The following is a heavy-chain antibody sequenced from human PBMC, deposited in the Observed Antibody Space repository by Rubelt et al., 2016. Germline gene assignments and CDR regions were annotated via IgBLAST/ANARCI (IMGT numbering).Heavy chain of an antibody. Sequence: QVQLVQSGAEVKKPGSSVKVSCKASGGTFSSYAISWVRQAPGQGLEWMGGSIPIFGTANYAQKFQGRVTITADESTSTAYMELSSLRSEDTAVYYCARDLRGGGEQWLAYYFDYWGQGTLVTVSS. CDR2: SIPIFGTA. D-gene: IGHD6-19*01. CDR1: GGTFSSYA. V-gene: IGHV1-69*01. J-gene: IGHJ4*02. CDR3: ARDLRGGGEQWLAYYFDY.